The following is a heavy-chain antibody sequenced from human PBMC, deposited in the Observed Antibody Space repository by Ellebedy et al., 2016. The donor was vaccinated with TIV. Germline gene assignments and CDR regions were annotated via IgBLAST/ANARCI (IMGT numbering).Heavy chain of an antibody. CDR3: ARASHGGIRSWLNP. J-gene: IGHJ5*02. D-gene: IGHD4-23*01. CDR2: INHSGST. CDR1: GGSFSGYY. Sequence: SETLSLXCAVYGGSFSGYYWSWIRQPPGKGLEWIGEINHSGSTNYNPSLKSRVTMSVDTSKNQFSLKLRSVTAADTAVYYCARASHGGIRSWLNPWGQGTLVTVSS. V-gene: IGHV4-34*01.